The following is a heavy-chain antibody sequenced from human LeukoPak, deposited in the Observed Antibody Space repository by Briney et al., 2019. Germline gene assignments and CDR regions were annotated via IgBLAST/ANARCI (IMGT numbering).Heavy chain of an antibody. J-gene: IGHJ6*03. V-gene: IGHV4-34*01. Sequence: KPSETLSLTCAVYGGSFSGYYWSWIRQPPGKGLEWIGEINHSGSTHYNPSLKSRVTISVDTSKNQFSLKLTSVTAADTAVYYCARLEVLLYYYYYMDVWDRGTTVTVSS. CDR1: GGSFSGYY. CDR2: INHSGST. D-gene: IGHD3-10*01. CDR3: ARLEVLLYYYYYMDV.